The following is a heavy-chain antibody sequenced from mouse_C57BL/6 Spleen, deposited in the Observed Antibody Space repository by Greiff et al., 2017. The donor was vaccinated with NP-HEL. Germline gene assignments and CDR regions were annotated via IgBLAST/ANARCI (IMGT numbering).Heavy chain of an antibody. Sequence: QVQLQQPGAELVKPGASVKMSCKASGYTFTSYWITWVKQRPGQGLEWIGDIYPGSGSTNYNEKFKSKATLTVDTSSSTAYMQLSSLTSEDSAVYYCAREDSSGPGRFAYWGQGTLVTVSA. CDR3: AREDSSGPGRFAY. CDR2: IYPGSGST. D-gene: IGHD3-2*02. CDR1: GYTFTSYW. V-gene: IGHV1-55*01. J-gene: IGHJ3*01.